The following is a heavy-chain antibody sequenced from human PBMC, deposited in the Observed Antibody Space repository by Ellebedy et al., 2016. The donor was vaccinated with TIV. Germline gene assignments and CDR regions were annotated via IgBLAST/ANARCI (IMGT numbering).Heavy chain of an antibody. J-gene: IGHJ5*02. CDR3: ARDWYYDILTGYWFDP. V-gene: IGHV3-21*01. CDR1: GFTFSSYS. Sequence: GGSLRLSCAASGFTFSSYSMNWVRQAPGKGLEWVSSISSSSSYIYYADSVKGRFTISRDNAKNSLYLQMNSLRAEDTAVYYCARDWYYDILTGYWFDPWGQGTLVTVSS. D-gene: IGHD3-9*01. CDR2: ISSSSSYI.